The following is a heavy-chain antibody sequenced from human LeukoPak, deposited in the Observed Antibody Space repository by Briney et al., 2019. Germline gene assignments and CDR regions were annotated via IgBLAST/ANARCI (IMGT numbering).Heavy chain of an antibody. CDR1: GYSISSGYY. CDR3: AREVAGTPFIDY. Sequence: SETLSLTCTVSGYSISSGYYWDWIRQPPGKGLEWIGTLSHSGSSYYNPSLKSRVTISVDTSKNQFSLNLSSVTAADTAVYYCAREVAGTPFIDYWGQGTLVTVSS. J-gene: IGHJ4*02. CDR2: LSHSGSS. V-gene: IGHV4-38-2*02. D-gene: IGHD1-14*01.